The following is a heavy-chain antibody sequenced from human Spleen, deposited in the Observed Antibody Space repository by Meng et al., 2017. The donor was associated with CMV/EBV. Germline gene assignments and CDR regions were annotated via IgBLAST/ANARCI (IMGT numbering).Heavy chain of an antibody. CDR2: IRYDGSNK. CDR3: AKDLGSRTYCSSISCYNNYYVMDV. CDR1: GITFSSYG. Sequence: GGSLRLSCAASGITFSSYGIHWVRQAPGKGLEWVAFIRYDGSNKSYGDSVKGRFTISRDNSKNTLYLQMNSLRAEDTAVYYCAKDLGSRTYCSSISCYNNYYVMDVWGQGTTVTVSS. V-gene: IGHV3-30*02. J-gene: IGHJ6*02. D-gene: IGHD2-2*01.